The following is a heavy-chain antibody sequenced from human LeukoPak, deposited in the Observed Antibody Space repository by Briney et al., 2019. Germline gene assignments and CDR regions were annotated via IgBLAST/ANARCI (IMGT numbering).Heavy chain of an antibody. CDR3: AKGQGQIAGYYIQSFEN. J-gene: IGHJ4*02. Sequence: GGSLRLSCAASGFTFSDYAVSWVRQAPGKGLEWVSGIAGVGGTTHYADFARGRFTISRDNSRNTLLLQMNNLRAEDTAVYYCAKGQGQIAGYYIQSFENWGQGTLVTVSS. D-gene: IGHD3-22*01. V-gene: IGHV3-23*01. CDR2: IAGVGGTT. CDR1: GFTFSDYA.